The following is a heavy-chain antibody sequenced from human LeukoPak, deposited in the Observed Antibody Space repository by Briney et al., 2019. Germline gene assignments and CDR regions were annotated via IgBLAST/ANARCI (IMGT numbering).Heavy chain of an antibody. J-gene: IGHJ4*02. CDR2: ISYDGSNK. V-gene: IGHV3-30*18. CDR1: GFTFSSYA. Sequence: GGSLRLSCAASGFTFSSYAMSWVRQDPGKGLEWVAVISYDGSNKYNADSVKGRFTISRDNSKNTLYLQMNSLRAEDTAVYYCAKEVDGYSYGYDYWGQGTLVTASS. D-gene: IGHD5-18*01. CDR3: AKEVDGYSYGYDY.